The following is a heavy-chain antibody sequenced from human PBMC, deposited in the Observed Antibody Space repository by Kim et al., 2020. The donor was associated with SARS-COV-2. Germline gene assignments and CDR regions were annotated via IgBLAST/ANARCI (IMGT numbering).Heavy chain of an antibody. V-gene: IGHV3-11*01. J-gene: IGHJ6*02. Sequence: IYYADSVKGRFTISRDNAKNSLYLKMNSLRAEDTAVYYCARGLTGYGMDVWGQGTTVTVSS. CDR2: I. D-gene: IGHD3-9*01. CDR3: ARGLTGYGMDV.